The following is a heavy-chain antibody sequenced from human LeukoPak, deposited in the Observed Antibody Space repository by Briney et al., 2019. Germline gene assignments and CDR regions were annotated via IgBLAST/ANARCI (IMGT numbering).Heavy chain of an antibody. Sequence: TGGSLRLSCAASGFTFSSYAMSWVRQAPGKGLEWVSAISGSGGSTYYADSVKGRFTISRDNYKNTLYLQMNSLRAEDTAVYYCAKAKTLGYSSGWYGFWFAPWGQGTLVTVSS. D-gene: IGHD6-19*01. V-gene: IGHV3-23*01. CDR1: GFTFSSYA. CDR2: ISGSGGST. CDR3: AKAKTLGYSSGWYGFWFAP. J-gene: IGHJ5*02.